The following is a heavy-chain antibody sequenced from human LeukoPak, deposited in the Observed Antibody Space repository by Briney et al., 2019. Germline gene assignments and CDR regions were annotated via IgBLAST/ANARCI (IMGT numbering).Heavy chain of an antibody. J-gene: IGHJ5*02. CDR2: IWSGGGT. Sequence: TGGSLRLSCAASGFSVWSNYMSWVRQAPGKGLEWVSVIWSGGGTYYADSVKGRFTISRDNSKNMVYLQMNSLRAEDTAVYYCAGDPDPWGQGTLVTVSS. CDR1: GFSVWSNY. V-gene: IGHV3-66*01. CDR3: AGDPDP.